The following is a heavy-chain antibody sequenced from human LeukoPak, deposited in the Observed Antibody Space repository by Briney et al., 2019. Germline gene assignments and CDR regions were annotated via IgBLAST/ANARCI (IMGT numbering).Heavy chain of an antibody. D-gene: IGHD5-18*01. CDR1: GFTFSSYA. CDR2: ISDSGGYT. CDR3: AKRGYSYGQFDY. V-gene: IGHV3-23*01. Sequence: GGSLRLSCAASGFTFSSYAMNWVRQAPGKGLEWVSAISDSGGYTYYADSVKGRFTISRDNSKNTLYLQMNSLRAEDTAVYYCAKRGYSYGQFDYLGQGTLVTVSS. J-gene: IGHJ4*02.